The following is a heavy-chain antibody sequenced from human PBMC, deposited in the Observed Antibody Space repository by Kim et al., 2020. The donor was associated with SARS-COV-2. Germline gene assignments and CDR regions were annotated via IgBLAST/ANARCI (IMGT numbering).Heavy chain of an antibody. V-gene: IGHV3-30*04. D-gene: IGHD5-18*01. CDR3: ARDPWIQLWPYYFDY. CDR1: GFTFSSYA. Sequence: GGSLRLSCAASGFTFSSYAMHWVRQAPGKGLEWVAVISYDGSNKYYVDSVKGRFTISRDNSKNTLYLQMNSLRAEDTAVYYCARDPWIQLWPYYFDYWGQGTLVTVSS. J-gene: IGHJ4*02. CDR2: ISYDGSNK.